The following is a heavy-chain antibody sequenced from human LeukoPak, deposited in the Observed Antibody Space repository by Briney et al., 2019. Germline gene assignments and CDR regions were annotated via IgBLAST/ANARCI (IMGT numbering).Heavy chain of an antibody. Sequence: SETLSLTCAVCGGSFSGYCWSWIRQPPGKGLEWIGEINHSGSTNYNPSLKSRVTISVDTSKNQFSLKLSSVTAADTAVYYCARVGYDILTGYHGAFDIWGQGTMVTVSS. CDR3: ARVGYDILTGYHGAFDI. CDR1: GGSFSGYC. D-gene: IGHD3-9*01. CDR2: INHSGST. J-gene: IGHJ3*02. V-gene: IGHV4-34*01.